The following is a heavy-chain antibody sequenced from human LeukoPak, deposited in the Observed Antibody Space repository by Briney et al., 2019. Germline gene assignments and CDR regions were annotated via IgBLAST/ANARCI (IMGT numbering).Heavy chain of an antibody. CDR3: ARSGYYDSSGYRDYFDY. J-gene: IGHJ4*02. CDR2: IYYSGST. Sequence: SETLSLTCTVSGGSISSYYWSWIRQPPGKGLEWIGYIYYSGSTNYNPSLKSRVTISADTSKNQFSLKLSSVTAADTAVYYCARSGYYDSSGYRDYFDYWGQGTLVTVSS. V-gene: IGHV4-59*01. CDR1: GGSISSYY. D-gene: IGHD3-22*01.